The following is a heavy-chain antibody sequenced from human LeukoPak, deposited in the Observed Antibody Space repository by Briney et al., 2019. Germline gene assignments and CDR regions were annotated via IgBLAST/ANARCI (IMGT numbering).Heavy chain of an antibody. CDR2: IYWNDDK. D-gene: IGHD4-23*01. CDR1: GFSLSTSGVG. J-gene: IGHJ5*02. V-gene: IGHV2-5*01. Sequence: SGPTLVKPTQTLTLTCTFSGFSLSTSGVGVGWIRQPPGKALEWLALIYWNDDKRYSPSLKSRLTITKDTSKNQVVLTMTNMDPVDTATYYCAHAHRRGDYGGNSRYWFDPWGQGTLVTVSS. CDR3: AHAHRRGDYGGNSRYWFDP.